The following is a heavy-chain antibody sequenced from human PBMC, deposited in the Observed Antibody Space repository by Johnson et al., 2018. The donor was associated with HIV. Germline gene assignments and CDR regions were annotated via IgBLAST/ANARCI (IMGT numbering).Heavy chain of an antibody. Sequence: QVQLVESGGGVVQPGGSLRLSCAASGFTFSSYGMHWVRQAPGKGLEWVAFIRYDGSNKYYADSVKGRFTISRENSRNTLYLQMKRLRAEDTAVYYCARDLGVGATTPGDAFDIWGQGTMVTVSS. CDR2: IRYDGSNK. D-gene: IGHD2-15*01. J-gene: IGHJ3*02. V-gene: IGHV3-30*02. CDR3: ARDLGVGATTPGDAFDI. CDR1: GFTFSSYG.